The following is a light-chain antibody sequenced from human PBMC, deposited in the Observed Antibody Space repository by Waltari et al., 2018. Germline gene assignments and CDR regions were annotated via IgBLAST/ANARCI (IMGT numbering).Light chain of an antibody. CDR1: QRITPW. CDR3: QQYHSFSRFA. V-gene: IGKV1-5*03. Sequence: DIQMTQSPSTLSASVGDRVTIPCRASQRITPWLAWYQQKPGRAPKLLIYKASTLQRGVPSRFSASGSGTEFTLTISSLQPDDFATYYCQQYHSFSRFAFGPGTKVHLK. J-gene: IGKJ3*01. CDR2: KAS.